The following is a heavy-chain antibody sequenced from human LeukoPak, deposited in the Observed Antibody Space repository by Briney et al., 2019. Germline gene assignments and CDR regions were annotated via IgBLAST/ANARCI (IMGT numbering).Heavy chain of an antibody. CDR3: TAVGDYDYFDY. Sequence: GGSLRLSCAASGFTFNNAWMNWVRQAPGKGLEWVGRIKSKTEGGTTVYAATVKGRFTISRDDSKNMLYLQMNSLKTEDTGVYYCTAVGDYDYFDYWGQGTLVTVSS. CDR1: GFTFNNAW. D-gene: IGHD5-12*01. CDR2: IKSKTEGGTT. V-gene: IGHV3-15*01. J-gene: IGHJ4*02.